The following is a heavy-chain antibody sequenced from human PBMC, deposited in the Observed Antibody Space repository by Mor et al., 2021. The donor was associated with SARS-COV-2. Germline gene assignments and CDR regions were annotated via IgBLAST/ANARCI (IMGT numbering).Heavy chain of an antibody. V-gene: IGHV2-70*01. Sequence: AHSYRAFLISDSTSLKTRLTISKDTSKNQVVLTMTNMDPVDTATYYCARTKLGWFDPWGQGTLVTVSS. CDR2: SYRAFLI. D-gene: IGHD7-27*01. CDR3: ARTKLGWFDP. J-gene: IGHJ5*02.